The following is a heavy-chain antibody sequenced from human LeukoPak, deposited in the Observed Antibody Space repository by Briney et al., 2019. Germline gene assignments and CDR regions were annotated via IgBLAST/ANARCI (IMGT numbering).Heavy chain of an antibody. J-gene: IGHJ3*02. CDR3: ARGRRYYYDSSGYWEAFDI. CDR2: INHSGST. Sequence: PSETLSLTCAVYGGSFSGYSWSGIRKPPGKGLEWIGEINHSGSTNYNPSLKSRVTISVDTTKNQFSLKLSSVTAADTAVYYCARGRRYYYDSSGYWEAFDIWGQGTMVTVSS. CDR1: GGSFSGYS. D-gene: IGHD3-22*01. V-gene: IGHV4-34*01.